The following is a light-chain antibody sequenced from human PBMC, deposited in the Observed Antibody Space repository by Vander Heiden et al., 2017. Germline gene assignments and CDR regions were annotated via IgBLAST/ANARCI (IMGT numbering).Light chain of an antibody. CDR1: HDINNC. V-gene: IGKV1-33*01. J-gene: IGKJ1*01. CDR2: DVS. Sequence: QMTQSPSSLSASVGDSVSITCQASHDINNCLNWYHPKPGKAPKLLIYDVSHLESGVPSRFSGSGSGRDFTLTISGLQPGDIGTYYCQQFDYLPTFGPGTKVEI. CDR3: QQFDYLPT.